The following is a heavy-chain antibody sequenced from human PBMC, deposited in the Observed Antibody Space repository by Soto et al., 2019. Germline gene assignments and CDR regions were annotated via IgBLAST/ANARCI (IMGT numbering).Heavy chain of an antibody. CDR2: ISGSGGST. J-gene: IGHJ6*03. D-gene: IGHD2-15*01. CDR1: GFTFSSYA. Sequence: QPGGFLRLSCAASGFTFSSYAMSWVRQAPGKGLEWVSAISGSGGSTYYADSVKGRFTISRDNSKNTLYLQMNSLRAEDTAVYYCAKEGYCSGGSCYYYYYYMDVWGKGTTVTVSS. CDR3: AKEGYCSGGSCYYYYYYMDV. V-gene: IGHV3-23*01.